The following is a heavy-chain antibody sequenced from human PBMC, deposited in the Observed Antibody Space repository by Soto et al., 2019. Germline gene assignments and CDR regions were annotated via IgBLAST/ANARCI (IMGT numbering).Heavy chain of an antibody. CDR2: IDSDGSET. V-gene: IGHV3-74*01. Sequence: EAQLVESGGGLSQPGGSLRLSCAASGFSFRSYWMHWVRQVPGKGLVWVSRIDSDGSETNYADSVKGRFTISRDNAKNKVYLQMNSLRTEDTGVYYCARTVAAAGTHLYFYGWDAGGQGTTVTASS. J-gene: IGHJ6*01. D-gene: IGHD6-25*01. CDR1: GFSFRSYW. CDR3: ARTVAAAGTHLYFYGWDA.